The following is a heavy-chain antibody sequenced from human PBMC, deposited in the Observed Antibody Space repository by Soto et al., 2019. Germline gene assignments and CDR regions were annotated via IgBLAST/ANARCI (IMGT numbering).Heavy chain of an antibody. V-gene: IGHV3-30*04. Sequence: QVQLVESGGGVILPWGSLRLSCAASGFTFSSYAMHWVRQAPGTGPEWVAATSSDGTDNVYADSVSGRFTISRDNSKNTLYLQMNRLRSEDAAVYYCARTYECAKSDCYRAFDIWGQGTMVNVSS. D-gene: IGHD2-21*02. CDR1: GFTFSSYA. CDR2: TSSDGTDN. CDR3: ARTYECAKSDCYRAFDI. J-gene: IGHJ3*02.